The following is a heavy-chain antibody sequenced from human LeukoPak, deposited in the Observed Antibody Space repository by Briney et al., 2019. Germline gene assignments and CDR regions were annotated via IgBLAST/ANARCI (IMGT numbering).Heavy chain of an antibody. J-gene: IGHJ4*02. CDR2: IYPGDSDT. V-gene: IGHV5-51*01. D-gene: IGHD3-3*01. CDR3: ARLGDFWSGYHYYFDY. Sequence: GESLKISCKGSGYSFTSYWIGWVRQMPGKGLEWMGIIYPGDSDTRYSPSFQGQVTISADKSISTAYLQWSGLKASDTAMYYCARLGDFWSGYHYYFDYWGQGTLVTVSS. CDR1: GYSFTSYW.